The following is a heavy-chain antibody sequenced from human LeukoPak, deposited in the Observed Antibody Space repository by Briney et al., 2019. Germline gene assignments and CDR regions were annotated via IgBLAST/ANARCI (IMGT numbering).Heavy chain of an antibody. V-gene: IGHV3-7*01. CDR1: GFTFNTYW. J-gene: IGHJ4*02. D-gene: IGHD2-2*01. CDR2: IKPDGSEK. Sequence: GGSLRLSCAASGFTFNTYWRSWVRQAPGEGLEWVAKIKPDGSEKSYVDSVKGRFHIPRDNAKNSVYLQMNSLRVEDTAVYYCARGQLADIYWGQGALVTVSS. CDR3: ARGQLADIY.